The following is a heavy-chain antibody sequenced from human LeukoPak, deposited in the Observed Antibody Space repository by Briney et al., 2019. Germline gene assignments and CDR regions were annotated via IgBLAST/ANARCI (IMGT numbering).Heavy chain of an antibody. V-gene: IGHV3-23*01. CDR1: GFTFSSYA. J-gene: IGHJ6*02. D-gene: IGHD3-22*01. CDR3: ATMGGDSSGYFYYYYGMDV. CDR2: ISGSGGST. Sequence: GGSLRLSCAASGFTFSSYAMSWVRQAPGKGLEWVSAISGSGGSTYYADSVKGRFTISRDNSKNTLYLQMNSLRAEDTAVYYCATMGGDSSGYFYYYYGMDVWGQGTTVTVSS.